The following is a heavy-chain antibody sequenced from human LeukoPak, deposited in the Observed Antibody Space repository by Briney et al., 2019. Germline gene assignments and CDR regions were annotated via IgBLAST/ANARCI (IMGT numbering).Heavy chain of an antibody. Sequence: ASVKVSCKASGGSFSDYSISWVRQAPGQGLEWMGGIIPIFGTANYAQKFQGRVTITADESTSTAYMELSSLRSEDTAVYYCARESCSSTSCFDYWGQGTLVTVSS. CDR3: ARESCSSTSCFDY. D-gene: IGHD2-2*01. CDR2: IIPIFGTA. V-gene: IGHV1-69*13. J-gene: IGHJ4*02. CDR1: GGSFSDYS.